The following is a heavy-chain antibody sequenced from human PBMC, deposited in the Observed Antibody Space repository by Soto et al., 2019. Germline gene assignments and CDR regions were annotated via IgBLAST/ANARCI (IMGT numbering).Heavy chain of an antibody. V-gene: IGHV4-30-2*01. Sequence: SETLSLTCAVSGGSISSGGYSWSWIRQPPGKGLEWIGYIYHSGSTYYNPSLKSRVTISVDRSKNQFSLKLSSVAAADTAVYYCARARYNIVVVSAADTGNWFGPWGQGTMVTVYS. D-gene: IGHD2-2*01. CDR2: IYHSGST. CDR3: ARARYNIVVVSAADTGNWFGP. CDR1: GGSISSGGYS. J-gene: IGHJ5*02.